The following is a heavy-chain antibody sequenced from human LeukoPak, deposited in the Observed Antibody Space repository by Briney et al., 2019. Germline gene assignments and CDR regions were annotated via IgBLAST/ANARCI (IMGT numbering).Heavy chain of an antibody. D-gene: IGHD4-23*01. CDR2: IYYSGST. CDR3: ARRYGGNPGHPDAFDI. CDR1: GGSISTYY. Sequence: SETLSLTCSVSGGSISTYYWSWIRQPPGKGLEWIGYIYYSGSTNYNPSLKSRVTISVDTSKNQFSLKLSSVTAADTAVYYCARRYGGNPGHPDAFDIWGQGTMVTVSS. V-gene: IGHV4-59*08. J-gene: IGHJ3*02.